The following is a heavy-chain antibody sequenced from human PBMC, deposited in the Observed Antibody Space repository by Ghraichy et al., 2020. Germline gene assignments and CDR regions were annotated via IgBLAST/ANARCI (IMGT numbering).Heavy chain of an antibody. V-gene: IGHV4-34*01. J-gene: IGHJ6*02. CDR3: ARGERHPGYLDYYGLDV. CDR2: INHSGRT. Sequence: SETLSLTCAVYGGSFSGFYWRSWIRQPPGKGLEWIGEINHSGRTNYNSSLKSRVTISIDTSKNQFSLKLNSVTAADTAVYYCARGERHPGYLDYYGLDVWGQGTTVTVSS. CDR1: GGSFSGFY. D-gene: IGHD6-13*01.